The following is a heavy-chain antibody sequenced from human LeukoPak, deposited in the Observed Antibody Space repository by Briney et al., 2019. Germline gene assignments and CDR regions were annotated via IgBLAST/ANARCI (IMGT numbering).Heavy chain of an antibody. CDR3: ARVITMVRGVLGY. Sequence: ASVKASCKASGYTFTSYAMHWVRQAPGHRLEWMGWINAGNGNTKYSQKFQGRVTITRDTSASTAYMELSSLRSEDTAVYYCARVITMVRGVLGYWGQGTLVTVSS. CDR1: GYTFTSYA. CDR2: INAGNGNT. J-gene: IGHJ4*02. V-gene: IGHV1-3*01. D-gene: IGHD3-10*01.